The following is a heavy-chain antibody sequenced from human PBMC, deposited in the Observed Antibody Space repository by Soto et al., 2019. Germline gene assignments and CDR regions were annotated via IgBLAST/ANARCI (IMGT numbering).Heavy chain of an antibody. CDR2: INSGGTVA. CDR3: AISTGGFGGLFVVPSDY. V-gene: IGHV3-23*01. D-gene: IGHD3-16*01. J-gene: IGHJ4*02. CDR1: GFTYDSYA. Sequence: EVQLLESGGGLVQPGGSLRLSCAASGFTYDSYAMSWVRQAPGKGLEWVSGINSGGTVAHYADSVKGRFAISRDNSNNTLSLEMNSLRADDTCLYYCAISTGGFGGLFVVPSDYWGQGTLVTVSS.